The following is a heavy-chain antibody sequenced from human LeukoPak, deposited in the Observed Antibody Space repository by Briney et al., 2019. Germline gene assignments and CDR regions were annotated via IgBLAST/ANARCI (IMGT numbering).Heavy chain of an antibody. Sequence: GGSLRLSCAASGFTVSSNYMNWVRQAPGKGLEWVSVIYSGVSTYYADSVKGRFTISRDNSKNTLYLQMNSLRAEDTAVYYCARTVGYGDYHWFDPWGQGTLVTVSS. CDR2: IYSGVST. D-gene: IGHD4-17*01. J-gene: IGHJ5*02. CDR3: ARTVGYGDYHWFDP. V-gene: IGHV3-53*01. CDR1: GFTVSSNY.